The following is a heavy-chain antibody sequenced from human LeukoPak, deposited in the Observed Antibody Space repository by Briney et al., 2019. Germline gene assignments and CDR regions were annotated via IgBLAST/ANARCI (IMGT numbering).Heavy chain of an antibody. J-gene: IGHJ4*02. Sequence: GGSLRLSCAVSGFTFSSYGMHWVRQAPGKGLEWVAVISYDGSNEYYAGSVKGRFTISRDNSKNTLYLQMNSLRAEDTAVYYCAKALSRNSGWYYFDYWGQGTLVTVSS. CDR3: AKALSRNSGWYYFDY. CDR1: GFTFSSYG. CDR2: ISYDGSNE. D-gene: IGHD6-19*01. V-gene: IGHV3-30*18.